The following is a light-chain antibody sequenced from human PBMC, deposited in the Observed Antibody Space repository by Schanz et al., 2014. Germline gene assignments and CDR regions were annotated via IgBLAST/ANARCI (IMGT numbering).Light chain of an antibody. J-gene: IGKJ2*01. CDR2: GAS. Sequence: DIQMTQSPSSLSASIGDRVTITCRASRSINTYLNWYQQKPGKAPKLLIYGASSLQSGVPSRFSGSGSGTDFTLTISNLQPEDFATYYCQQSYSAPRSFGQGSRLEIK. V-gene: IGKV1-39*01. CDR1: RSINTY. CDR3: QQSYSAPRS.